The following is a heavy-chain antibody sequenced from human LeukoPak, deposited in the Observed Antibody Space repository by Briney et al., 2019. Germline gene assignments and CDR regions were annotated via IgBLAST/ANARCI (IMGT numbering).Heavy chain of an antibody. CDR1: GGTFSSYA. CDR2: INSNSGVT. D-gene: IGHD3-22*01. J-gene: IGHJ4*02. V-gene: IGHV1-2*06. CDR3: ARVAHPSSADGSVRVVGDY. Sequence: ASVKVSCKASGGTFSSYAISWVRQAPGQGLEWMGRINSNSGVTNYAQQFQGRVTMTRDTSISTAYMELSRLRSDDTAVYYCARVAHPSSADGSVRVVGDYWGQGTLVTVSS.